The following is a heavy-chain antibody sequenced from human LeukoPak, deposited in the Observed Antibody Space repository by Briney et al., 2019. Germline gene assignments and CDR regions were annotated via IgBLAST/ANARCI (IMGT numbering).Heavy chain of an antibody. J-gene: IGHJ4*02. Sequence: SETLSLTCTVSGYSISSGYYWGWIRQPPGKGLEWIGSIYHSGSTYYNPSLKSRVTISVDTSKNQFSLKLSSVTAADTAVYYCARGFTMIVVVPPAYYFDYWGQGTLVTVSS. CDR3: ARGFTMIVVVPPAYYFDY. CDR2: IYHSGST. CDR1: GYSISSGYY. D-gene: IGHD3-22*01. V-gene: IGHV4-38-2*02.